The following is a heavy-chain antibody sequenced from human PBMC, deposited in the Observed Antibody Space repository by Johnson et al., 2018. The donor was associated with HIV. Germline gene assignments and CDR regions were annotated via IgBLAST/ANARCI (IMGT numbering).Heavy chain of an antibody. CDR2: IGTAGDT. D-gene: IGHD6-6*01. Sequence: MQLVESGGGLVQPGGSLRLSCAASGFTFSSYDMHWVRQATGKGLEWVSAIGTAGDTYYPGSVKGRFTISRENAKNSLYLQMNSLRAEDTAVYYCARDPEIAARADAFDIWGQGTMVTVSS. CDR3: ARDPEIAARADAFDI. J-gene: IGHJ3*02. CDR1: GFTFSSYD. V-gene: IGHV3-13*01.